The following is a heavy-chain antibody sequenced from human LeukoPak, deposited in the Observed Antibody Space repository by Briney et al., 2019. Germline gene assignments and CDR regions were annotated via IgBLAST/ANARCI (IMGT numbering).Heavy chain of an antibody. V-gene: IGHV4-39*01. CDR3: ARRDDSSGYHKIFDY. J-gene: IGHJ4*02. CDR2: IYYSGST. Sequence: TSETLSLTCTVSGGSIRSSSYYWGWIRQPPGKGLEWIGSIYYSGSTYYNPSLKSRVTISIDTSKNQFYLKLSSLTAADTVVYYCARRDDSSGYHKIFDYWGPGTLVTVSS. D-gene: IGHD3-22*01. CDR1: GGSIRSSSYY.